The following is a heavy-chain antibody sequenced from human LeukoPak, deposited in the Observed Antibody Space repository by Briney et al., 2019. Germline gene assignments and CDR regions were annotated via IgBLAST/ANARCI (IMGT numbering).Heavy chain of an antibody. J-gene: IGHJ4*02. V-gene: IGHV3-23*01. CDR1: AFTFSTYA. CDR2: ISGSGGTT. D-gene: IGHD2-15*01. CDR3: AKAQVALPRFYYFDY. Sequence: GGSLRLSCAASAFTFSTYAMSWVRQAPGKGLEWVSAISGSGGTTYYADSVKGRFTISRDNSKKTLYLQMNSLRAEDTAVYYCAKAQVALPRFYYFDYWGQGTLVTVSS.